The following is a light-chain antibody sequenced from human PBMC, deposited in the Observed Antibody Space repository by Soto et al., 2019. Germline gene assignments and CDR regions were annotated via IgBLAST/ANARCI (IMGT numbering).Light chain of an antibody. J-gene: IGLJ1*01. CDR1: SSDVCSYNS. CDR2: DVS. V-gene: IGLV2-14*03. Sequence: QSALAQPASVSGSPGQSIAISCTGTSSDVCSYNSVSWYQQYPGKAPTLMIHDVSDRPSGVSNRFSGSKSGNTASLTISGLQAEDEADYYCSSFTSSSSYVFGSGTKVTVL. CDR3: SSFTSSSSYV.